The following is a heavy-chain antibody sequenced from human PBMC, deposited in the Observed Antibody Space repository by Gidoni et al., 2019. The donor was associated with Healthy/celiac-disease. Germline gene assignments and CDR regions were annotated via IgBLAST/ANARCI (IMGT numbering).Heavy chain of an antibody. CDR3: ARGGPAALTRGYFQH. CDR1: GGSFSGYY. Sequence: QVQLQQWGAGLLKPSETLSLTCAVYGGSFSGYYWSWIRQPPGKGLEWIGEINHSGSTNYNPSLKSRVTISVDTSKNQFSLKLSSATAADTAVYYCARGGPAALTRGYFQHWGQGTLVTVSS. CDR2: INHSGST. V-gene: IGHV4-34*01. D-gene: IGHD2-2*01. J-gene: IGHJ1*01.